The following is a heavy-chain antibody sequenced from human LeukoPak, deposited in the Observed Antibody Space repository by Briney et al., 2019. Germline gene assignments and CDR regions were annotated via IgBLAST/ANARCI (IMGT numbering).Heavy chain of an antibody. V-gene: IGHV3-9*01. CDR3: AKGKSGWFSGADY. Sequence: GGSLRLPCSASGFTFDDYAMHWFRQPPAKGLDWVSGVNWYSDRKGYAGSVKGRFTVSRDNARKYVFLHMNSLRVEDTAIYYCAKGKSGWFSGADYWGQGTLVSVSS. D-gene: IGHD6-19*01. J-gene: IGHJ4*02. CDR1: GFTFDDYA. CDR2: VNWYSDRK.